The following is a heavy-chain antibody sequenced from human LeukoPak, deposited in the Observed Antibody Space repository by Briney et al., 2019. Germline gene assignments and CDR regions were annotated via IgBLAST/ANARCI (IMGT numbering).Heavy chain of an antibody. CDR3: VRSSAAAKYYFDY. CDR2: ISYDRSNE. J-gene: IGHJ4*02. D-gene: IGHD6-13*01. Sequence: GGSLRLSCAASGFIISSHTMNWVRQPPGKGLQWVALISYDRSNEYFADSVKGRFTISRDNSRNTLSLQVNSLRLEDTAVYYCVRSSAAAKYYFDYWGQGTLVSVSS. V-gene: IGHV3-30-3*01. CDR1: GFIISSHT.